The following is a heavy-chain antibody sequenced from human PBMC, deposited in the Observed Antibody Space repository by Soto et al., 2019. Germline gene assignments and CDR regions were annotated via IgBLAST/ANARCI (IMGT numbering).Heavy chain of an antibody. J-gene: IGHJ4*02. CDR2: INHSGSA. D-gene: IGHD1-26*01. CDR1: GGSFSGYI. Sequence: QVQLLQSGAGLLKPSETLSLTCDVYGGSFSGYIWTWIRQTPGKGLQWIGQINHSGSANYNPSLKSRVTLAVLTSKSQFSLERSAVTAAATAVYYCARGLISGSHYSGGWYYFDSWGQGTQVTVSS. V-gene: IGHV4-34*01. CDR3: ARGLISGSHYSGGWYYFDS.